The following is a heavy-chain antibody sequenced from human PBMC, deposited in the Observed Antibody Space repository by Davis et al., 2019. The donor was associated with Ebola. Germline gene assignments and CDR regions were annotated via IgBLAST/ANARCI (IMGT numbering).Heavy chain of an antibody. CDR3: ARNSTTSGWFDP. CDR2: IYYIGTT. Sequence: PSETLFLTCTVSGGSINDGNYYWSWVRQTPGKGLEWIGHIYYIGTTHYNPSLESRLTMSIETSKNQFHLHLTSVTAADTGVYYCARNSTTSGWFDPWGQGTVVTVSS. D-gene: IGHD2/OR15-2a*01. V-gene: IGHV4-30-4*01. J-gene: IGHJ5*02. CDR1: GGSINDGNYY.